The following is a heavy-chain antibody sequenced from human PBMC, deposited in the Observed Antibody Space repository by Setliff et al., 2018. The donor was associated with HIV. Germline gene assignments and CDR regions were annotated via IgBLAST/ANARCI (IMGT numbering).Heavy chain of an antibody. CDR3: ARQSITIFGVVISGFDP. V-gene: IGHV4-38-2*01. Sequence: SETLSLTCAVSNYSIHSGYYWGWIRQPPGKGLEWIGSIYHSGSTYYNPSLKSRVTISVDTSKNQVSLRLTSVTAADTAVYYCARQSITIFGVVISGFDPWGQGTLVTVSS. J-gene: IGHJ5*02. D-gene: IGHD3-3*01. CDR1: NYSIHSGYY. CDR2: IYHSGST.